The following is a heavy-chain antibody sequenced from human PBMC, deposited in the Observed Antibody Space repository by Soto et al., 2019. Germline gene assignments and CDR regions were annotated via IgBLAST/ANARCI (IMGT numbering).Heavy chain of an antibody. CDR2: INPNSGGT. V-gene: IGHV1-2*02. CDR1: GYTFTGYY. Sequence: QVQLVQSGAEVKKPGASVKVSCKASGYTFTGYYIHWVRQAPGQGLEWMGWINPNSGGTNYAQKFQGRVTMTRDTSTSTAYVELSSLRSDDTAVYYCARHSGYDYVFDYWGQGTLVTVSS. J-gene: IGHJ4*02. D-gene: IGHD5-12*01. CDR3: ARHSGYDYVFDY.